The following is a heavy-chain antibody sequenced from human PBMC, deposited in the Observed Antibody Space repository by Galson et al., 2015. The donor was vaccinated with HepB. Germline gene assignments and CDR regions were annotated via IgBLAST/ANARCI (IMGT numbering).Heavy chain of an antibody. Sequence: SLRLSCAASGFTFSSYGMHWVRQAPGKGLEWVAVIWYDGSNKYYADSVKGGFTISRDNSKNTLYLQMNSLRSEDTALYYCARGGSFIITGTTLDDAFDIWCHRTLVTVSS. V-gene: IGHV3-33*01. J-gene: IGHJ3*02. CDR1: GFTFSSYG. CDR3: ARGGSFIITGTTLDDAFDI. CDR2: IWYDGSNK. D-gene: IGHD1-7*01.